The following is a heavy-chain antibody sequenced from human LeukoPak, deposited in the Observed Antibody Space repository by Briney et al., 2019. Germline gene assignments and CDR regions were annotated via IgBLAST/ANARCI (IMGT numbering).Heavy chain of an antibody. CDR2: ISSSSYI. Sequence: GGSLRLSCAASGFTFSSYSMNWVRQAPGKGLEWVSSISSSSYIYYADSVKGRFTIFRDNAKNSLYLQMNSLRAEDTAVYYCARVFTSYFDYWGQGTLVTVSS. CDR3: ARVFTSYFDY. V-gene: IGHV3-21*01. CDR1: GFTFSSYS. J-gene: IGHJ4*02.